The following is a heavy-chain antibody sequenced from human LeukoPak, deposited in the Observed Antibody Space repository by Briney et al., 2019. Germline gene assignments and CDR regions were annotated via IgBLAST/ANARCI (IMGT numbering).Heavy chain of an antibody. V-gene: IGHV3-30*18. CDR3: AKDWALYRDYVAYFES. CDR1: GFTFSSYA. CDR2: IRYDGSDK. D-gene: IGHD4-17*01. Sequence: GTSLRLSCAASGFTFSSYAMNWVRQAPGKGLEWVSVIRYDGSDKYYGDSVKGRFTISRDNSKNTLYLQMNSLRPEDTAVYYCAKDWALYRDYVAYFESWGQGTLVTVSS. J-gene: IGHJ5*01.